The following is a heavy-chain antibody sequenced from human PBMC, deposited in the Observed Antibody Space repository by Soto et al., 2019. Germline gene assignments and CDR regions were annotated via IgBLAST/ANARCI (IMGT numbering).Heavy chain of an antibody. Sequence: QVQLVESGGGVVQPGRSLRLSCAAGGFTFSSYTMHWVRQAPGKGLEWVAVISYDGSNKYYADSVKGRFTISRDNSKNTLYLQMNSLRAEDTAVYYCARDHSYVYCSDGSCSFDYWGQGTLVTVSS. J-gene: IGHJ4*02. V-gene: IGHV3-30-3*01. CDR3: ARDHSYVYCSDGSCSFDY. D-gene: IGHD2-15*01. CDR1: GFTFSSYT. CDR2: ISYDGSNK.